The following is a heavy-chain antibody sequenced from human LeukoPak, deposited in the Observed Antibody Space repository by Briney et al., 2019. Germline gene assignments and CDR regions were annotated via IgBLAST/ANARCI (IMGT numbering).Heavy chain of an antibody. V-gene: IGHV3-21*01. CDR2: ISSSSTYI. Sequence: GGSLRLSCAASGFTFRNYAMNWVRQAPGKGLEWVSFISSSSTYIYYADSVKGRFTISRDNAKNSLYLQMNSLRAEDTAVYYCAKDRGYYYGSGSYYPTPSDYWGQGTLVTVSS. CDR1: GFTFRNYA. D-gene: IGHD3-10*01. J-gene: IGHJ4*02. CDR3: AKDRGYYYGSGSYYPTPSDY.